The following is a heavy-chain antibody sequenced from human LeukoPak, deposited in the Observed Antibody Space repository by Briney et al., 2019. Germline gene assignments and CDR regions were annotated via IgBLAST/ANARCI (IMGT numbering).Heavy chain of an antibody. D-gene: IGHD4-17*01. J-gene: IGHJ6*02. Sequence: GRSLRLSCAASGFTFSSYGIHWVRQAPGKGLEWVAVIWYDGSNKYYADSVKGRFTISRDNSKNTLYLQMNSLRAEDTAVYYCGRGYYVDYGYGMDVWGQGTTVTVSS. CDR1: GFTFSSYG. V-gene: IGHV3-33*01. CDR2: IWYDGSNK. CDR3: GRGYYVDYGYGMDV.